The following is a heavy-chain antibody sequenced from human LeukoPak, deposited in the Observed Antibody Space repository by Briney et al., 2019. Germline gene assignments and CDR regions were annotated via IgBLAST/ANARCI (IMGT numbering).Heavy chain of an antibody. CDR3: ASLKAWSSTNSDAFDI. V-gene: IGHV3-7*01. Sequence: GGSLRLSCAASGFTFSSYWMSWVRQAPGKGLEWVANIKQDGSEKYYVDSVKGRFTISRDNAKNSLYLQMNSLRAEDTAVYYCASLKAWSSTNSDAFDIWGQGTMVTLSS. D-gene: IGHD2-2*01. J-gene: IGHJ3*02. CDR1: GFTFSSYW. CDR2: IKQDGSEK.